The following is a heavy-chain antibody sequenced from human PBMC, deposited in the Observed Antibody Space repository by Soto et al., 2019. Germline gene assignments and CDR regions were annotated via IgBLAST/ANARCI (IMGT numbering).Heavy chain of an antibody. D-gene: IGHD3-22*01. CDR2: ISYDGSNK. V-gene: IGHV3-30*18. CDR1: GFTFSSYG. J-gene: IGHJ3*02. Sequence: GGSLRLSCATSGFTFSSYGMHWVRQAPGKGLEWVAVISYDGSNKYYADSVKGRFTISRDNSKNTLSLQMNSLRAEDTAVYYCAKLYYYDSSGYYPTPRVPDDIWGQGKMVTVSS. CDR3: AKLYYYDSSGYYPTPRVPDDI.